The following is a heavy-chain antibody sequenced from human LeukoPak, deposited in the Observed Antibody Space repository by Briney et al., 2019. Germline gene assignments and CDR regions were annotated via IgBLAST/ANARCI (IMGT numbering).Heavy chain of an antibody. J-gene: IGHJ4*02. CDR2: IYYSGST. V-gene: IGHV4-59*01. CDR3: ARSQVTMVRGVIIPYYFDY. D-gene: IGHD3-10*01. Sequence: PSETLSLTCTVSGGSIGSYYWSWLRQPPGKGLEWIGYIYYSGSTNYNPSLKSRVTISVDTSKNQFSLKLSSVTAADTAVYYCARSQVTMVRGVIIPYYFDYWGQGTLVTVSS. CDR1: GGSIGSYY.